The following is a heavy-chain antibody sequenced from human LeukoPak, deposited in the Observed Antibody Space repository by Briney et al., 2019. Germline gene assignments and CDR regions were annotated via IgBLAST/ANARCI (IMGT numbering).Heavy chain of an antibody. CDR1: GDSFTSYY. CDR3: ARGGIAVAGTFDY. Sequence: ASVKVSCKASGDSFTSYYMHWVRQAPGQGLEWMGWINPNSGGTNYAQKFQGRVTMTRDTSISTAYMELSRLRSDDTAVYYCARGGIAVAGTFDYWGQGTLVTVSS. V-gene: IGHV1-2*02. J-gene: IGHJ4*02. CDR2: INPNSGGT. D-gene: IGHD6-19*01.